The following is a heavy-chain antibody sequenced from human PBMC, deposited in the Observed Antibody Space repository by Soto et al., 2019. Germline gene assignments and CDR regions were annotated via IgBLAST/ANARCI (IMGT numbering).Heavy chain of an antibody. D-gene: IGHD3-16*01. CDR3: ARWGTTGGLDV. V-gene: IGHV3-30*19. CDR2: TSYDGSDK. Sequence: QVQLVESGGGVVQPGTSLRVSCVGSGFTFRGYVIHWVRQAPGKGLEWVALTSYDGSDKYYDDSVRGRFTISRDNSRNTVDLQMDSLRLEDTALYYCARWGTTGGLDVWGQGTLVSVS. J-gene: IGHJ1*01. CDR1: GFTFRGYV.